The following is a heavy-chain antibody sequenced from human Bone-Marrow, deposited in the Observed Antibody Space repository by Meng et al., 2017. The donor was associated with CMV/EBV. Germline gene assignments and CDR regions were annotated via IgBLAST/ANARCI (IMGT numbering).Heavy chain of an antibody. CDR1: GGSFSGYY. V-gene: IGHV4-34*01. CDR3: ARYRNSEYYDFWSGYYNWFDP. J-gene: IGHJ5*02. Sequence: SETLSLTCAVYGGSFSGYYWSWIRQPPGKGLEWIGEINHSGSTNYNPSLKSRVTISVDTSKNQFSLKLSSVTAADTAVYYCARYRNSEYYDFWSGYYNWFDPWGQGTLVTFSS. CDR2: INHSGST. D-gene: IGHD3-3*01.